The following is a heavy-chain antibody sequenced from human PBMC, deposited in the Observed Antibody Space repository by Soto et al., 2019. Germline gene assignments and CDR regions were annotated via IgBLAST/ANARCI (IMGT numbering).Heavy chain of an antibody. Sequence: QVQLVQSGAEVKKPGASVKVSCKTSGYTFTNHGINWVRQAPGQGREWMGWINPYNANVNYAQKLQGRVTMTTDTSTSKAYMDLRSLTSDDTAVYYCARDRVAGMWGDGFDIWGQGTMVTVSS. CDR3: ARDRVAGMWGDGFDI. CDR2: INPYNANV. CDR1: GYTFTNHG. V-gene: IGHV1-18*04. J-gene: IGHJ3*02. D-gene: IGHD3-16*01.